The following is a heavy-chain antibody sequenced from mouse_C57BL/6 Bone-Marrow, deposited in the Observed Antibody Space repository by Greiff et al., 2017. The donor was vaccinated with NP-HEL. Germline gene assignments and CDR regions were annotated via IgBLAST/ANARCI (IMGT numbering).Heavy chain of an antibody. Sequence: EVHLVESGGDLVKPGGSLILSCAASGFTFSSYGMSWVRQTPDKRLEWVATISSGGSYTYYPDSVKGRFTISRDNDKNTLYLQMSSLKSEDTAMYYCARHGYYGVGAYWGKGTLVTVSA. CDR1: GFTFSSYG. J-gene: IGHJ3*01. CDR2: ISSGGSYT. V-gene: IGHV5-6*01. D-gene: IGHD1-1*01. CDR3: ARHGYYGVGAY.